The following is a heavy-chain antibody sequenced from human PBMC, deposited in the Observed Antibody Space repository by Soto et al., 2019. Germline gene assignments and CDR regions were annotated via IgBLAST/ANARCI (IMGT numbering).Heavy chain of an antibody. CDR3: ASHSRFLEWLFHFDY. Sequence: SEILSLTCTVSGASISSSSYYWGWIRQPPGKGLEWIGSIYYSGSTYYNPSLKSRVTISVDTSKNQFSLKLSSVTAADTAVYYCASHSRFLEWLFHFDYWGQGTLVTVSS. CDR1: GASISSSSYY. V-gene: IGHV4-39*01. J-gene: IGHJ4*02. D-gene: IGHD3-3*01. CDR2: IYYSGST.